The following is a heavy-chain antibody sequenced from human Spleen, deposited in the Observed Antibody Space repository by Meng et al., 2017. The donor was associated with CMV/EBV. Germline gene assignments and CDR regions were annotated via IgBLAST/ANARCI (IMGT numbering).Heavy chain of an antibody. CDR2: IYYSGST. CDR1: ISSSDYY. CDR3: ARDLWTMTVTGTDHWYDP. D-gene: IGHD1/OR15-1a*01. J-gene: IGHJ5*02. Sequence: ISSSDYYWGWIRQPPGKGLEWIGSIYYSGSTYYNPSLKSRVTISVDTSKNQFSLTLNSVTAADTAVYYCARDLWTMTVTGTDHWYDPWGQGTLVTVSS. V-gene: IGHV4-39*07.